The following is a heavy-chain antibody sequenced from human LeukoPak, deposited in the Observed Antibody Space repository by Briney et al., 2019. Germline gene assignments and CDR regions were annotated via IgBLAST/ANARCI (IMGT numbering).Heavy chain of an antibody. D-gene: IGHD5-18*01. Sequence: SETLSLTCSVSGVSISSYYWSWIRQPPGRGVEGVGYIYFSGSFNYNPSLQSRVTIPADTSKNQLSLKLRSVTAADTAVYYSARSSGYAYGSDYWGQGTLVTVSS. CDR1: GVSISSYY. V-gene: IGHV4-59*08. J-gene: IGHJ4*02. CDR2: IYFSGSF. CDR3: ARSSGYAYGSDY.